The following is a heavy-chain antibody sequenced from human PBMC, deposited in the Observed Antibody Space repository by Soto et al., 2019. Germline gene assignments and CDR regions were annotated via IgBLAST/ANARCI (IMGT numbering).Heavy chain of an antibody. V-gene: IGHV3-15*01. CDR2: IKSKTDGGTT. D-gene: IGHD4-17*01. Sequence: GESLKISCAASGFTFSNAWMSWVRQAPGKGLEWVGRIKSKTDGGTTDYAAPVKGRFTISRDDSKNTLYLQMNSLKTEDTAVYYCTTGPTVISYYYYGMDVWAKGPRSPSP. CDR3: TTGPTVISYYYYGMDV. CDR1: GFTFSNAW. J-gene: IGHJ6*02.